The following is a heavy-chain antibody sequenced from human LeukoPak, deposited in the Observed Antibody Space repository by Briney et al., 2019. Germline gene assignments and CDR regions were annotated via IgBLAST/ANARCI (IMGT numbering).Heavy chain of an antibody. V-gene: IGHV1-69*10. CDR2: IIPILGIA. CDR1: GGTFSSYA. J-gene: IGHJ4*02. Sequence: ASVKVSCKASGGTFSSYAISWVRQAPGQGLEWMGGIIPILGIANYAQKFQGRVTITADKSTSTAYMELSSLRSEDTAVYYCARDWTTYYYDSSGYVPSDYWGQGTLVTVSS. CDR3: ARDWTTYYYDSSGYVPSDY. D-gene: IGHD3-22*01.